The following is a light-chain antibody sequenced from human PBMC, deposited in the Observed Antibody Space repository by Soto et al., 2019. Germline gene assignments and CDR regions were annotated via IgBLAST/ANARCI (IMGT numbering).Light chain of an antibody. CDR3: QQYGSSPVT. CDR2: GAS. J-gene: IGKJ1*01. CDR1: QSVSSSY. V-gene: IGKV3-20*01. Sequence: VLTQCPGTLSLSPGERATLSCRVSQSVSSSYLAWYQHKPGQAPRLLIYGASSRATGIPDRFSGSGSGTDFTLTISRLEPEDFVVYYCQQYGSSPVTFGQGTKVDI.